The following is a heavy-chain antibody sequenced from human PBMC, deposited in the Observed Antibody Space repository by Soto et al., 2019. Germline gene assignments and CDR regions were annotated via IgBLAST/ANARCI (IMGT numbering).Heavy chain of an antibody. Sequence: ASVKVSCKASGYTPADFGISWVRQAPGQGLEWMGWVSGNNGASNPAPKVQGRITMTLDTSTGVSYMALRSLRSDDTAIYYCVRDQKYFRVNGNWLDSWGQGTLVTVSS. CDR2: VSGNNGAS. V-gene: IGHV1-18*04. J-gene: IGHJ5*01. CDR1: GYTPADFG. CDR3: VRDQKYFRVNGNWLDS. D-gene: IGHD2-2*01.